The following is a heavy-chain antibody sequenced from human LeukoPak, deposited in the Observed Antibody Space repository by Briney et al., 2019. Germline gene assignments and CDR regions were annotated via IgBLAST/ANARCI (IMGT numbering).Heavy chain of an antibody. CDR1: GFTLSDYW. V-gene: IGHV3-74*01. CDR2: VNSDGSST. CDR3: VRGCSATSCQPFDY. Sequence: GGSLRLSCAASGFTLSDYWMHWVRQVPGKGLEWASRVNSDGSSTGYADFVKGRFTISRDNAKNTLYVQMNSLTTEDTAVYYCVRGCSATSCQPFDYWGQGILVTVSS. J-gene: IGHJ4*02. D-gene: IGHD2-2*01.